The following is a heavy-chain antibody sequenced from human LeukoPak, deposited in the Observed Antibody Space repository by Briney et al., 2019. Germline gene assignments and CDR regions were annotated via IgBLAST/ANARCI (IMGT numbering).Heavy chain of an antibody. D-gene: IGHD2-2*01. CDR3: AKGSYCSSTSCYDYYFDY. CDR1: GFTFSSYA. CDR2: ISGSGGST. V-gene: IGHV3-23*01. Sequence: GGSLRLSCAASGFTFSSYAMSWVRQAPGKGLEWVPAISGSGGSTYYADSVKGRFTISRDNSKNTLYLQMNSLRAEDTAVYYCAKGSYCSSTSCYDYYFDYWGQGTLVTVSS. J-gene: IGHJ4*02.